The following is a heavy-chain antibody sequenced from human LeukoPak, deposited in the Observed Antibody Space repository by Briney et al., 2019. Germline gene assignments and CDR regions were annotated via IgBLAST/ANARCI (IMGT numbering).Heavy chain of an antibody. V-gene: IGHV4-34*01. Sequence: SETLTLTCAASGGTFSGYYRSWIRQPPGKGLDWIGEINHSGSTNYNASLKSRVTISIDTSKNQFSLKLSTVTAADTAMYYCASGYRGYDPFDYWGPGNLVTVSS. CDR1: GGTFSGYY. J-gene: IGHJ4*02. CDR2: INHSGST. D-gene: IGHD5-12*01. CDR3: ASGYRGYDPFDY.